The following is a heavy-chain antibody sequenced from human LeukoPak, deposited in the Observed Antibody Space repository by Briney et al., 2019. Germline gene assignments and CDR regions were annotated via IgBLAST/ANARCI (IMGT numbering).Heavy chain of an antibody. V-gene: IGHV3-15*01. CDR1: GFTLSSYS. D-gene: IGHD4-23*01. CDR2: IRSEADGGTL. J-gene: IGHJ4*02. CDR3: TTVIMGTPKDDY. Sequence: PGGSLRLSCAASGFTLSSYSMNWVRQAPGKGLEWVGRIRSEADGGTLDYAALVKGRFTISRDASKNALYLQMNSLKTEDTAVYYCTTVIMGTPKDDYWGQGTLVTVSS.